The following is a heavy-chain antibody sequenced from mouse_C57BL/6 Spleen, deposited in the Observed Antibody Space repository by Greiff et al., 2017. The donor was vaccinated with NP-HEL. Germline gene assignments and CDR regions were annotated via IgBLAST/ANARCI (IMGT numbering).Heavy chain of an antibody. CDR3: ARAFITTVAWYFDV. Sequence: VQLQQPGAELVRPGSSVKLSCKASGYTFTSYWMHWVKQRPIQGLEWIGNIDPSDSETHYNQKFKDKATLTVDKSSSTAYMQLSSLTSEDSAVYYCARAFITTVAWYFDVWGTGTTVTVSS. CDR1: GYTFTSYW. D-gene: IGHD1-1*01. J-gene: IGHJ1*03. CDR2: IDPSDSET. V-gene: IGHV1-52*01.